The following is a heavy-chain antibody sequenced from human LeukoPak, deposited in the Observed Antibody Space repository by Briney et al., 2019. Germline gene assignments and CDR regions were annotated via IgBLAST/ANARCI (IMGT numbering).Heavy chain of an antibody. CDR3: ARDAVRGVWYNCFDP. V-gene: IGHV1-69*13. J-gene: IGHJ5*02. CDR2: SVPNFGTA. CDR1: GYTFTSYG. D-gene: IGHD3-10*01. Sequence: VASVTLSFTSSGYTFTSYGNSWGRQAPGPGNERKGGSVPNFGTANYAQKFQGRVTSTADESTSTAYMGLSSLRSEDTAVYYCARDAVRGVWYNCFDPWGQGTLVTVSS.